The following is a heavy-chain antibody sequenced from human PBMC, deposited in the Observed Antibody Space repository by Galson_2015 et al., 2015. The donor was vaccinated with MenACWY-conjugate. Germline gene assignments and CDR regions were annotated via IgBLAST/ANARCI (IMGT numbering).Heavy chain of an antibody. J-gene: IGHJ4*02. CDR1: GFTFSRYT. CDR2: ISTSSTYI. Sequence: SLRLSCAASGFTFSRYTMNWVRQAPGKGLEWVSSISTSSTYIYSADSVKGRFTISRDNAKNSLYLQMNNLRAEDTAVYYCARGLAAAGSYFDYWGQGTLVAVSS. CDR3: ARGLAAAGSYFDY. D-gene: IGHD6-13*01. V-gene: IGHV3-21*01.